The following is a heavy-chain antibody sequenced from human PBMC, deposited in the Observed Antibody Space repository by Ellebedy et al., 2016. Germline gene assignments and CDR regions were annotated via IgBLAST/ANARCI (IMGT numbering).Heavy chain of an antibody. CDR1: GFIVSSNY. CDR3: ARGNEIPGPEPLDY. V-gene: IGHV3-66*01. CDR2: LYSGGTI. J-gene: IGHJ4*02. D-gene: IGHD1-14*01. Sequence: GESLKISCAASGFIVSSNYMSWVRQAPGKGLEWVATLYSGGTILYADSVRGRFTISRDNSKNTLYLQMNNLRAEDTALYYCARGNEIPGPEPLDYWGQGTLVTVSS.